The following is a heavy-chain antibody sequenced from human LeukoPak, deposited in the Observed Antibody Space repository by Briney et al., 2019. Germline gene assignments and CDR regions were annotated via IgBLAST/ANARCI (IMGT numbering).Heavy chain of an antibody. CDR3: ARAIRGGYSYGPLDY. J-gene: IGHJ4*02. CDR2: IYYSGST. CDR1: GGSISSYY. Sequence: SETLSLTCTVSGGSISSYYWSWIRQPPGKGLEWIGYIYYSGSTNYNPPLKSRVTISVDTSKNQFSLKLSSVTAADTAVYYCARAIRGGYSYGPLDYWGQGTLVTVSS. D-gene: IGHD5-18*01. V-gene: IGHV4-59*01.